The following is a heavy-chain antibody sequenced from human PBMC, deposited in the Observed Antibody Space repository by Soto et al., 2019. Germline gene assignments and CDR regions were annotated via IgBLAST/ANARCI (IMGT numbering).Heavy chain of an antibody. Sequence: QVQLVESGGGVVQPGRSLRLSCAASGFTFSSYGMHWVRQAAGKGLEWVAVISYDGSNKYYADSVKGRFTISRDNSKNTLYLQMNSLRAEDTAVYYCAKDGSKGASSPGGYWGQGTLVTVSS. CDR2: ISYDGSNK. D-gene: IGHD1-26*01. CDR1: GFTFSSYG. CDR3: AKDGSKGASSPGGY. J-gene: IGHJ4*02. V-gene: IGHV3-30*18.